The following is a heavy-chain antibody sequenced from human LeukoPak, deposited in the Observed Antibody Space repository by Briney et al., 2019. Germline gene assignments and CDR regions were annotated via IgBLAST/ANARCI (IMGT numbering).Heavy chain of an antibody. CDR2: INPNSGGT. D-gene: IGHD3-22*01. CDR3: ARGDDSSDPDFDY. J-gene: IGHJ4*02. Sequence: SVKVSCKASGYTFTGYYMHWVRQAPGQGLEWMGWINPNSGGTNYAQKFQGRVTMTRDTSISTAYMELSRLRSDDTAVYYCARGDDSSDPDFDYWGQGTLVTVSS. V-gene: IGHV1-2*02. CDR1: GYTFTGYY.